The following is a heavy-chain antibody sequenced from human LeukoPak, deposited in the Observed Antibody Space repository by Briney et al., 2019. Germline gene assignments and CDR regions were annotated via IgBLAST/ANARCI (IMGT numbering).Heavy chain of an antibody. V-gene: IGHV3-74*01. CDR2: INSDGSTT. CDR3: ARSTTHPYYNYMDV. J-gene: IGHJ6*03. Sequence: PGGSLRLSCVASGVTFSSYWMHWVRQAPGEGLVWVSRINSDGSTTTYADSVKGRFTISRDNAKNTLYLQMNSLRVEDTAVYYCARSTTHPYYNYMDVWGKGTTVTLS. CDR1: GVTFSSYW. D-gene: IGHD4-17*01.